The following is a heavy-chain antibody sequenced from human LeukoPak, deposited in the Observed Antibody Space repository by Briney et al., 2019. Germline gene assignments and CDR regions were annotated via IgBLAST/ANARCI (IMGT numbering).Heavy chain of an antibody. CDR1: GFTFSNAW. J-gene: IGHJ4*02. CDR2: IKSKTDGGTT. D-gene: IGHD2-21*02. V-gene: IGHV3-15*01. CDR3: TTVCCGGDSAHY. Sequence: GGSLRLSCAASGFTFSNAWISWVRQAPGKGLEWIGRIKSKTDGGTTDHAASVKGRFTISRDDPKNTLYLQMNSLKTEDTAVYYCTTVCCGGDSAHYWGQGTLVTVSS.